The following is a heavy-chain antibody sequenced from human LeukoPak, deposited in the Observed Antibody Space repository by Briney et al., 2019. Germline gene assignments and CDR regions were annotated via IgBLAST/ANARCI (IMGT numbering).Heavy chain of an antibody. J-gene: IGHJ3*02. D-gene: IGHD3-16*02. CDR2: IYYSGST. CDR3: ASQVGGVIVISAFDI. CDR1: GGSISSSSYY. V-gene: IGHV4-39*01. Sequence: SETLSLTCTVSGGSISSSSYYWGWTRQPPGKGLEWIGSIYYSGSTYYNPSLQSRVPISVDTSKNQFSLKLSSVTAADTAVYYCASQVGGVIVISAFDIWGQGTMVTVSS.